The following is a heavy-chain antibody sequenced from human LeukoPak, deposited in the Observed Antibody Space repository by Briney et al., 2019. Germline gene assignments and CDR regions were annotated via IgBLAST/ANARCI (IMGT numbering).Heavy chain of an antibody. CDR2: INPSGGST. D-gene: IGHD1-7*01. CDR1: GGTFSSYA. Sequence: GASVKVSCKASGGTFSSYAISWVRQAPGQGLEWMGIINPSGGSTSYAQKFQGRVTMTRDTSTSTVYMELSSLRSEDTAVYYCARDVWNYVLDYWGQGTLVTVSS. J-gene: IGHJ4*02. V-gene: IGHV1-46*01. CDR3: ARDVWNYVLDY.